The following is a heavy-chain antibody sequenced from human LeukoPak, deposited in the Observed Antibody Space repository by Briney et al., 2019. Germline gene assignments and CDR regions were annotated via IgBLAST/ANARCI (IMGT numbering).Heavy chain of an antibody. D-gene: IGHD3-22*01. CDR1: GFTFSSYA. Sequence: GGSLRLSCAASGFTFSSYAISWVRQAPGKGLEWVSGISGSGVSTYYADSVKGRFTISRDNSKNTLYLQMNSLRAEDTAVYYCAKDRSYYDSSGYICYFDYWGQGTLVTVSS. V-gene: IGHV3-23*01. CDR3: AKDRSYYDSSGYICYFDY. J-gene: IGHJ4*02. CDR2: ISGSGVST.